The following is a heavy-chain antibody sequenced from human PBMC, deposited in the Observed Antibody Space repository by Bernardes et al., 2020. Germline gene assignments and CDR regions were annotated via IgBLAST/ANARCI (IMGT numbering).Heavy chain of an antibody. CDR3: AIDAGPGLFDY. V-gene: IGHV3-7*01. CDR2: IKRDGDEK. Sequence: GGSLRLSCAASGFTFSNSWMTWVRQAPGKGLEWVANIKRDGDEKYYVVSVKGRFTISRDNAKKSVYLQMNSLRPEDTAVYYCAIDAGPGLFDYWGQGILVTVSS. J-gene: IGHJ4*02. CDR1: GFTFSNSW. D-gene: IGHD3-9*01.